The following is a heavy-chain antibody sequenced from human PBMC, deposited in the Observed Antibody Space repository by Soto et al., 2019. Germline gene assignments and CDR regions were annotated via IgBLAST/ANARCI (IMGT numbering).Heavy chain of an antibody. D-gene: IGHD5-12*01. V-gene: IGHV2-5*02. CDR2: IYWDDYK. J-gene: IGHJ3*02. CDR1: GFSLSTSGVG. Sequence: QITLKESGPTLVKPTQTLTLTCTFSGFSLSTSGVGVGWIRQPPGKALEWLALIYWDDYKRYSPSLKSRITNTKYTSKTQVVLTMTNMDPVETATYYCAHKQREMATMEFDAFDIWGKGTMVTASS. CDR3: AHKQREMATMEFDAFDI.